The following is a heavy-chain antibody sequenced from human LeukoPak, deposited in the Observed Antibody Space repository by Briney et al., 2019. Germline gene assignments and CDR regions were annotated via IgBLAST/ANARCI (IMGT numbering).Heavy chain of an antibody. Sequence: ASVKVSCKASGYTFSSYTLSWLRQAPGQGLEWMGWISADNGNTNYVQKFQGRVTMTTDTSTSTAYMELRSLRSDDTAVYYCARALYHTFDYWGQGTLVTVSS. J-gene: IGHJ4*02. CDR2: ISADNGNT. CDR3: ARALYHTFDY. CDR1: GYTFSSYT. D-gene: IGHD2-2*01. V-gene: IGHV1-18*01.